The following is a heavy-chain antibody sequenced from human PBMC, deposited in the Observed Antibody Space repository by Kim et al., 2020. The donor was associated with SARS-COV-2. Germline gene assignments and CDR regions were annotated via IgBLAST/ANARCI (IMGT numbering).Heavy chain of an antibody. V-gene: IGHV4-59*08. Sequence: SETLSLTCTVSGGSISGYYWSWIRQPPGRGLEWIGYIYYSGDTNYNPSLKSRVTISVDTSQNQFSLKLSSVTAADTAVYYCARHSGYAGYRDYWGQGTLVTVSS. CDR1: GGSISGYY. J-gene: IGHJ4*02. D-gene: IGHD5-12*01. CDR3: ARHSGYAGYRDY. CDR2: IYYSGDT.